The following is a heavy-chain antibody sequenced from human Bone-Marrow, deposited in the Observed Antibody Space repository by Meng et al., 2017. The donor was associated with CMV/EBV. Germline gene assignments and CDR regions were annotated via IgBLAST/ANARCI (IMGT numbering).Heavy chain of an antibody. CDR1: GGSFSGYY. CDR3: AKTHDYGGNSVLDY. V-gene: IGHV4-34*01. J-gene: IGHJ4*02. D-gene: IGHD4-23*01. Sequence: SETLSLTCAVYGGSFSGYYWSWIRQPPGKGLEWIGEINHSGSTNYNPSLKRRVTISVDTSKNQFSLKLSSVTAADTAVYYCAKTHDYGGNSVLDYWGQGKLVPVSS. CDR2: INHSGST.